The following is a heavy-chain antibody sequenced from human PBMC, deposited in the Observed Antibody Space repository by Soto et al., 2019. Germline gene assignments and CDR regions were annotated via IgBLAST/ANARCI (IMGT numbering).Heavy chain of an antibody. J-gene: IGHJ4*02. CDR2: IYYSGST. Sequence: SETLSLTCTVSGGSISSGDYYWSWIRQPPGKGLEWIGYIYYSGSTYYNPSLKSRVTISVDTSKNQFSLKLSSVTAAGTAVYYCARWTYSSGWYLNDYWGQGTMATVYS. V-gene: IGHV4-30-4*01. CDR1: GGSISSGDYY. D-gene: IGHD6-19*01. CDR3: ARWTYSSGWYLNDY.